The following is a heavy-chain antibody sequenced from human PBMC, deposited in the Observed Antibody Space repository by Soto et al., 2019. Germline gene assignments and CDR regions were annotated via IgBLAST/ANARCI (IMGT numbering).Heavy chain of an antibody. D-gene: IGHD3-10*01. CDR2: ISGGGSST. CDR3: ARGRGFTLSYAMDV. CDR1: GFTFFSYA. Sequence: EVQLLESGGGLVQPGGSLRLSCAASGFTFFSYAMSWVRQAPGKGLEWVSSISGGGSSTYYADSVKGRFTISRDISKSTLYRQMNSLRAEDTVVYFCARGRGFTLSYAMDVWGQGTTVTVSS. V-gene: IGHV3-23*01. J-gene: IGHJ6*02.